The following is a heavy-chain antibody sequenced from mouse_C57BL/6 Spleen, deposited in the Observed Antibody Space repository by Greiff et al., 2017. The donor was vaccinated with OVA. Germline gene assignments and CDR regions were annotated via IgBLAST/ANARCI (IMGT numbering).Heavy chain of an antibody. J-gene: IGHJ2*01. Sequence: EVKVEESGPGLVRPSQSLSLTCSVTGYSITSGYYWNWIRQFPGNKLEWMGYISYDGSNNYNPSLKNRISITRDTSKNQFFLKLNSVTTEDTATYYCARDRDDGYFDFDYWGQGTTLTVSS. CDR2: ISYDGSN. CDR1: GYSITSGYY. CDR3: ARDRDDGYFDFDY. D-gene: IGHD2-3*01. V-gene: IGHV3-6*01.